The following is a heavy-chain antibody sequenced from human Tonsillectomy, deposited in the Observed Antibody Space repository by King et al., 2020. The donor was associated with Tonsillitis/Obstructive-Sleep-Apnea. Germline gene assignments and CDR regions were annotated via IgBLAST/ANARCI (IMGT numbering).Heavy chain of an antibody. D-gene: IGHD2-2*01. Sequence: EVQLVESGGGLVQPGGSLRLSCVASGFTFSSYAMSWVRQAPGKGLEWVSAISGSGGSTNYADSVKGRFTISRDNSKNTLYLQMKGLRAEDTAVYYCAKTYVVPAATGLHDVFDIWGQGTMVTVSS. J-gene: IGHJ3*02. CDR2: ISGSGGST. CDR1: GFTFSSYA. V-gene: IGHV3-23*04. CDR3: AKTYVVPAATGLHDVFDI.